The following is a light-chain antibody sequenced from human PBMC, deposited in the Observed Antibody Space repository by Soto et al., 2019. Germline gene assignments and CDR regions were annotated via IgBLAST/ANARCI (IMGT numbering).Light chain of an antibody. CDR2: DAS. CDR3: QHYNEV. CDR1: RNSNIW. Sequence: DTQMTQSPATLSASVGDRVTITCRASRNSNIWLAWYQQKPGRAPKLLIYDASSLQRGVSSRFSGSGAGTDFTFTLSSLQPDDSATYHCQHYNEVFGQVTRVEIK. V-gene: IGKV1-5*01. J-gene: IGKJ1*01.